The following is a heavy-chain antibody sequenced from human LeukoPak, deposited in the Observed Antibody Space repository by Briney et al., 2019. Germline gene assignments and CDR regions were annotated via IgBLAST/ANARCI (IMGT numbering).Heavy chain of an antibody. CDR1: GFTFSSYS. CDR2: ISSSSSTI. CDR3: ARADSPLRAGTAFDY. D-gene: IGHD1-1*01. V-gene: IGHV3-48*02. J-gene: IGHJ4*02. Sequence: PGGSLRLSCAASGFTFSSYSMNWVRQAPGKGLEWVSYISSSSSTIYYADSVKGRFTISRDNAKNSLYLQMNSLRDEDTAVYYCARADSPLRAGTAFDYWGQGTLVTVSS.